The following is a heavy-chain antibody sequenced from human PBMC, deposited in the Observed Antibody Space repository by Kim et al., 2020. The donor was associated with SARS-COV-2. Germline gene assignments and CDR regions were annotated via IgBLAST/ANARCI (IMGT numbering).Heavy chain of an antibody. V-gene: IGHV3-21*01. Sequence: GGSLRLSCAASGFTFSSYSMNWVRQAPGKGLEWVSSISSSSSYIYYADSVKGRFTISRDNAKNSLYLQMNSLRAEDTAVYYCAREVGDSSGWLLLTTTPYGMDVWGQGTTVTVSS. D-gene: IGHD6-19*01. CDR1: GFTFSSYS. CDR2: ISSSSSYI. J-gene: IGHJ6*02. CDR3: AREVGDSSGWLLLTTTPYGMDV.